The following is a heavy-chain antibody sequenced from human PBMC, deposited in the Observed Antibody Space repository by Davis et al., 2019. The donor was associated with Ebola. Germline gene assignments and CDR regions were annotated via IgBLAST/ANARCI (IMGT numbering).Heavy chain of an antibody. V-gene: IGHV1-46*01. CDR1: GYTFTNYF. Sequence: ASVKVSCKASGYTFTNYFLHWVRQAPGQGFEWMGIISPSVDITTYAQKFQGRVTLTADESTSTAYMELTNLRSDDTAVYYCAREVGETKLDQWGQGTLVTVSS. J-gene: IGHJ4*02. CDR2: ISPSVDIT. CDR3: AREVGETKLDQ. D-gene: IGHD1-26*01.